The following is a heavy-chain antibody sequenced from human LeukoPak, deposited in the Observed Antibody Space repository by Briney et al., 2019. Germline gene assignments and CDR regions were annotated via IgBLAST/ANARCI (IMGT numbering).Heavy chain of an antibody. CDR3: ASRTPYYYGSGRPFDY. Sequence: SETLSLTCTVSGVSISSSNSYWGWIRQPPGKGLEWIGSIYYSGSTYYNPSLKSRVTISVDTSKNQFSLKLSSVTAADTAVYYCASRTPYYYGSGRPFDYWGQGTLVTVSS. CDR2: IYYSGST. J-gene: IGHJ4*02. CDR1: GVSISSSNSY. V-gene: IGHV4-39*01. D-gene: IGHD3-10*01.